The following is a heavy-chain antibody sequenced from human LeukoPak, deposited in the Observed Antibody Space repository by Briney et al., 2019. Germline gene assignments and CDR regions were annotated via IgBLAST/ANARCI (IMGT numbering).Heavy chain of an antibody. Sequence: GEPLKISCKGSGYSFTSYWIGWVRQMPGKGLEWMGIIYPGDSDTRYSPSFQGQVTISADKSISTAYLQWSSLKASDTAMYYCARPLDVWGSYRYFDYWGQGTLVTVSS. CDR2: IYPGDSDT. CDR1: GYSFTSYW. CDR3: ARPLDVWGSYRYFDY. D-gene: IGHD3-16*02. V-gene: IGHV5-51*01. J-gene: IGHJ4*02.